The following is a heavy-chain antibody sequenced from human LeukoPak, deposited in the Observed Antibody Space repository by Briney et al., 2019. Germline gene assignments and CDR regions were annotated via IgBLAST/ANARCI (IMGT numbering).Heavy chain of an antibody. CDR1: GFTVSSNY. CDR3: ARDPSGYYLGY. V-gene: IGHV3-53*01. J-gene: IGHJ4*02. CDR2: IYSGDNT. Sequence: GGSLRLSCAASGFTVSSNYMSWVRQAPGKGLEWVSIIYSGDNTFYADSVKGRFTISRDNSKNTLYLQMNSLRAEDTAVYYCARDPSGYYLGYWGQGTLVTVSS. D-gene: IGHD3-22*01.